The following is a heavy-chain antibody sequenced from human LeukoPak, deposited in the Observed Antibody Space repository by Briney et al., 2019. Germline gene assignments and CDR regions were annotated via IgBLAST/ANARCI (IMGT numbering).Heavy chain of an antibody. CDR1: GFTFSSYA. V-gene: IGHV3-23*01. CDR3: AKALNYYGSGSYYNH. CDR2: ISGSGGST. J-gene: IGHJ5*02. Sequence: GGSLRLSCAASGFTFSSYAMSWVRQAPGKGLEWVSAISGSGGSTYYADSVKGRFTISRDNSKNTLYLQMNSLRAEDTAVYYCAKALNYYGSGSYYNHWGQGTLVTVSS. D-gene: IGHD3-10*01.